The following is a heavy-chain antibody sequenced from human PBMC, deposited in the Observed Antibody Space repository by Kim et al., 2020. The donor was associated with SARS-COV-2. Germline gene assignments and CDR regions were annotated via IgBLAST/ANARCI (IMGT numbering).Heavy chain of an antibody. D-gene: IGHD3-9*01. CDR2: ISYDGSNK. V-gene: IGHV3-30*18. CDR3: AKDVYYDILTGPLDY. CDR1: GFTFSSYG. J-gene: IGHJ4*01. Sequence: GGSLRLSCAASGFTFSSYGMHWVRQAPGKGLEWVAVISYDGSNKYYADSVKGRFTISRDNSKNTLYLQMNSLRAEDTAVYYCAKDVYYDILTGPLDYWG.